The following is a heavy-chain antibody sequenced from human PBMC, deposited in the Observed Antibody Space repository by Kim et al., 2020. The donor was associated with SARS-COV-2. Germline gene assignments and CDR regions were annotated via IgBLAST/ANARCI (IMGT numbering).Heavy chain of an antibody. D-gene: IGHD5-18*01. V-gene: IGHV4-59*08. Sequence: LKSRVTISVDTSKNQFSLKLSSVTAADTAVYYCARPGGYSYGYTPFFDYWGQGTLVTVSS. CDR3: ARPGGYSYGYTPFFDY. J-gene: IGHJ4*02.